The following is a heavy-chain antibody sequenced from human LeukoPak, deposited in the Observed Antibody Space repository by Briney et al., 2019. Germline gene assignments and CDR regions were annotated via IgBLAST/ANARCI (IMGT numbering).Heavy chain of an antibody. CDR3: AKGNWRYFDY. Sequence: GGPLRLSCAASGITFSTYVMSWVRQAPGQGLESDSAISGSGGSTYYADSVKGRFTISRDNSKNTLYLQMNSLGADDTAVYYCAKGNWRYFDYWGQGTLVTVSS. CDR2: ISGSGGST. CDR1: GITFSTYV. J-gene: IGHJ4*02. V-gene: IGHV3-23*01. D-gene: IGHD1-1*01.